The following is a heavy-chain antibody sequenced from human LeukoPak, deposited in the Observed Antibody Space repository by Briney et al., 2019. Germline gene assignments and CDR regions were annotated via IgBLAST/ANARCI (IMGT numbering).Heavy chain of an antibody. J-gene: IGHJ5*02. V-gene: IGHV3-30*02. CDR3: AKVGSGWYKIDT. CDR2: IRYDGTSQ. CDR1: GFTFSSYG. D-gene: IGHD6-19*01. Sequence: GGSLRLSCAASGFTFSSYGMHWVRQAPGKGLEWVAFIRYDGTSQYYADSVKGRFTISRDNSKNTLYLQMNSLRAEDTAVYYWAKVGSGWYKIDTWGQGTLVTFSS.